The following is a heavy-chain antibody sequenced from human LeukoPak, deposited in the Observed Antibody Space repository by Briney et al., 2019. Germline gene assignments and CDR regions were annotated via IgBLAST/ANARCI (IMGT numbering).Heavy chain of an antibody. CDR3: ARDVRIVYYDRSPDY. J-gene: IGHJ4*02. Sequence: GGSLRLSCAASGFIFNRYGMHWGRQAPGKGLEWVTYIGHDGSKKYYADSVKGRFTISRDSSKNTLYLQMNSLRVEDTAVYYCARDVRIVYYDRSPDYWGQGTLVTVSS. D-gene: IGHD3-22*01. CDR2: IGHDGSKK. V-gene: IGHV3-30*02. CDR1: GFIFNRYG.